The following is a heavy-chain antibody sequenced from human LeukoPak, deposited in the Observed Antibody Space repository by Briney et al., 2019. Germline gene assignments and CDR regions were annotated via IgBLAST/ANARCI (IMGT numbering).Heavy chain of an antibody. V-gene: IGHV5-10-1*01. CDR1: GYSFTSYW. J-gene: IGHJ4*02. CDR3: ARLGYCSSTSCPIDY. Sequence: GESLKISCKGSGYSFTSYWISWVRQMPGKGLEWMVRIDPSDSYTNYSPSFQGHVTISADKSISTAYLPWSSLKASDTAMYYCARLGYCSSTSCPIDYWGQGTLVSVSS. D-gene: IGHD2-2*01. CDR2: IDPSDSYT.